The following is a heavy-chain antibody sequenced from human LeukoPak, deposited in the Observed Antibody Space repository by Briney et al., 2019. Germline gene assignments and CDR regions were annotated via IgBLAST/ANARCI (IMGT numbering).Heavy chain of an antibody. D-gene: IGHD4-11*01. CDR3: AKDLRGYSNFYYFDY. CDR2: IWYDGSNK. V-gene: IGHV3-33*06. J-gene: IGHJ4*02. CDR1: GFTFSSYG. Sequence: PGRSLRLSCAASGFTFSSYGMHWVRQAPGKGLEWVAVIWYDGSNKYYADSVKGRFTISRDNSKNTLYLQMNSLRAEDTAVYYCAKDLRGYSNFYYFDYWGQGTLVTVSS.